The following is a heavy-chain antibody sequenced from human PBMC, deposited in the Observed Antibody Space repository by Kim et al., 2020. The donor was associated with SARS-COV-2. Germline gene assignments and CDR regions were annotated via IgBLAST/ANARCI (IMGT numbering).Heavy chain of an antibody. Sequence: YNPSLTSLVTISVDTSKNQFSLKLSSVTAADTAVYYCARQIERGSSPFDYWGQGTLVTVSS. J-gene: IGHJ4*02. CDR3: ARQIERGSSPFDY. D-gene: IGHD6-13*01. V-gene: IGHV4-59*08.